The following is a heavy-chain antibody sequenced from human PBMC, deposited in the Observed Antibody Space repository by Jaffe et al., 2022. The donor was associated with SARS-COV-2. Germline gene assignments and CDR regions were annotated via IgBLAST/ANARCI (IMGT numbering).Heavy chain of an antibody. D-gene: IGHD2-21*01. V-gene: IGHV3-23*01. CDR1: GFTFSSYD. J-gene: IGHJ5*01. Sequence: EVQLLESGGDLVQPGGSLRLSCAASGFTFSSYDMNWVRQAPGKGLEWVSTITGSAVSTYYADSVKGRFTISRDNSKNTLYLQMNSLRAEDTAVYYCAKTYVYNWFDSWGQGTLVTVSS. CDR3: AKTYVYNWFDS. CDR2: ITGSAVST.